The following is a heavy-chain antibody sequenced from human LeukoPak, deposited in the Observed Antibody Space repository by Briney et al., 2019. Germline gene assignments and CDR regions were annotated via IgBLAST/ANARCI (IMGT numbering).Heavy chain of an antibody. CDR3: AKGLTPDY. CDR2: ISVSGGTT. CDR1: GFTFSSYA. J-gene: IGHJ4*02. Sequence: PGGSLRLSCAASGFTFSSYAMSWVRQAPGKGLEWVSGISVSGGTTYYADSVKGRFSISRDNSKITLFLQMHSLRAEDTAVYYCAKGLTPDYWGQGTLVTVSS. D-gene: IGHD4/OR15-4a*01. V-gene: IGHV3-23*01.